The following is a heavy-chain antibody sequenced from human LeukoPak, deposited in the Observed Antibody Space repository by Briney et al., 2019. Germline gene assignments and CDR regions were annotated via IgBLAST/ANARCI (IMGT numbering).Heavy chain of an antibody. D-gene: IGHD2-15*01. CDR2: IIPIFGTA. V-gene: IGHV1-69*05. Sequence: SVKVSCKASGGTFSSYAISWVRQAPGQGLEWMGGIIPIFGTANYAQKFQGRVTITTDESTSTAYMEPSSLRSEDTAVYYCAREKVDAFDIWGQGTMVTVSS. J-gene: IGHJ3*02. CDR1: GGTFSSYA. CDR3: AREKVDAFDI.